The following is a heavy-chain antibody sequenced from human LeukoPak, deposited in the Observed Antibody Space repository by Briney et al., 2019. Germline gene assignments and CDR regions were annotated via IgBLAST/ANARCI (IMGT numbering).Heavy chain of an antibody. CDR3: VGYHSESPAP. D-gene: IGHD3-10*01. CDR2: FSRSGPYI. CDR1: GLTFSSYT. Sequence: GGSLRLPCAASGLTFSSYTMNWVRQAPGKGLEWVSSFSRSGPYIYYADSVKGRFTISRDNSKNTFYLQMNSLRAEDTAVYYCVGYHSESPAPWGQGTLVTVSS. J-gene: IGHJ5*02. V-gene: IGHV3-21*04.